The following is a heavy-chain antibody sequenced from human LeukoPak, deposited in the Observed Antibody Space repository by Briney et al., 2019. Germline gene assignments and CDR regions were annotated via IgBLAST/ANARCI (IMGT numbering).Heavy chain of an antibody. CDR2: ISADNNDI. D-gene: IGHD3-10*01. V-gene: IGHV1-18*01. J-gene: IGHJ4*02. CDR3: ARDQNGSGSDY. CDR1: GYTFSRSG. Sequence: ASVKVSCKASGYTFSRSGISWVRQAPGQGLEWMGWISADNNDINYAQKVQGRVTMTTDTSTSTAYMELRSLRFDDTAVYYRARDQNGSGSDYWGQGTLVTVSS.